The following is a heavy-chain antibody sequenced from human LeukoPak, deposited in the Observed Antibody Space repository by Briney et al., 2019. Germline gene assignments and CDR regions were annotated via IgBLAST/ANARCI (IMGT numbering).Heavy chain of an antibody. CDR2: INSDGSST. CDR3: ARVMDYEGYFDY. V-gene: IGHV3-74*01. D-gene: IGHD3-22*01. J-gene: IGHJ4*02. CDR1: GFTFSSSW. Sequence: GGSLRLSCAASGFTFSSSWMHWVRQALGKWLVWVSRINSDGSSTSYADSVKGRFTISRDNAKNTLYLQMNSLRAEDTAVYYCARVMDYEGYFDYWGQGTLVTVSS.